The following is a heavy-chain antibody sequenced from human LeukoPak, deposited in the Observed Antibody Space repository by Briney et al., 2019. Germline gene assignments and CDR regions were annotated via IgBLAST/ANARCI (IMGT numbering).Heavy chain of an antibody. D-gene: IGHD1-26*01. CDR3: VSDRETQEQI. J-gene: IGHJ3*02. CDR1: GFTFSRHN. V-gene: IGHV3-64D*09. Sequence: PGGSLRLSCSGSGFTFSRHNMHWVRQAPGKGLEYVSAISYNGDSTYYVDSVKGRFTISRDNSKNTLDLQMSSLRPEDTAVYYCVSDRETQEQIWGPGTLVTASS. CDR2: ISYNGDST.